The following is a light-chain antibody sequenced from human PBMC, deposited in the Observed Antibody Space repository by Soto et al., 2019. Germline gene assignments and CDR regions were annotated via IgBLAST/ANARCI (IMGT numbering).Light chain of an antibody. CDR1: QSILYSSNNKNY. CDR3: QQYYITPCT. Sequence: DIVMTQSPDSLAVSLGERATINCKSSQSILYSSNNKNYLAWYQQKPGQPPKLIIYWASTRESGVPDRFSGSGSGTDFTLTISSLQAEDVAVYYCQQYYITPCTFGPGTKVDIK. V-gene: IGKV4-1*01. J-gene: IGKJ3*01. CDR2: WAS.